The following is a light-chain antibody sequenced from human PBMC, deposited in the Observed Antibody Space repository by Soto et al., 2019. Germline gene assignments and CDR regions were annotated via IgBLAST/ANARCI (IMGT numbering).Light chain of an antibody. CDR3: AAWDDSLSGVV. CDR1: SSNIGSNY. Sequence: QLVLTQPPSASGTPGQRVTISCSRRSSNIGSNYGYWYQQLPGTAPKLLIYRNNQRPSGVPDRFSGSKSGTSASLAISGLRSEDEADYYCAAWDDSLSGVVFGGGTKLTVL. J-gene: IGLJ3*02. V-gene: IGLV1-47*01. CDR2: RNN.